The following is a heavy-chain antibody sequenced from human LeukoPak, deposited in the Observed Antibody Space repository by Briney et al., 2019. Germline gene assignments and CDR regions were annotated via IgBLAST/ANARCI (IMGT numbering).Heavy chain of an antibody. Sequence: PGGSLRLSCAASGFTFGSSYMHWVRQVPGKGLVWVSRINSDGSNTNYADSVKGRFTISRDNAKNSLYLQMNSLRAEDTAVYYCASEGDIVVVPAANDAFDTWGQGTMVTVSS. CDR3: ASEGDIVVVPAANDAFDT. D-gene: IGHD2-2*01. V-gene: IGHV3-74*01. J-gene: IGHJ3*02. CDR2: INSDGSNT. CDR1: GFTFGSSY.